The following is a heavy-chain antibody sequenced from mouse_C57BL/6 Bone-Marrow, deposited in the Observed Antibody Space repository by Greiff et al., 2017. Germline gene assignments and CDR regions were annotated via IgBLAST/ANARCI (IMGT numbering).Heavy chain of an antibody. CDR2: ISNGGGST. V-gene: IGHV5-12*01. CDR3: ARHGWYFDV. J-gene: IGHJ1*03. CDR1: GFTFSDYY. Sequence: EVKVVESGGGLVQPGGSLKLSCAASGFTFSDYYMYWVRQTPEKRLEWVAYISNGGGSTYYPDTVKGRFTISRDNAKHTLYLQMSRLKSEDTAMYYCARHGWYFDVWGTGTTVTVSS.